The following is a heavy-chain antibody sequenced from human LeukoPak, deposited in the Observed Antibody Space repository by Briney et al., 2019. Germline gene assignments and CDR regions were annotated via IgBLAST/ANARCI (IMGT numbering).Heavy chain of an antibody. D-gene: IGHD3-10*01. V-gene: IGHV4-59*01. CDR3: ARRPGGSGSYYPV. CDR2: IYYSGST. CDR1: GGSISSYY. Sequence: SETLSLTCTVSGGSISSYYRSWIRQPPGKGLEWIGYIYYSGSTNYNPSLKSRVTISVDTSKNQFSLKLSSVTAADTAVYYCARRPGGSGSYYPVWGQGTLVSVSS. J-gene: IGHJ4*02.